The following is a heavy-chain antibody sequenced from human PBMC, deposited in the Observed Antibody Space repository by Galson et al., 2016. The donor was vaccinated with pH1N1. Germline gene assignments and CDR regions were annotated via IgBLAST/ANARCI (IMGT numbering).Heavy chain of an antibody. D-gene: IGHD2-15*01. J-gene: IGHJ5*01. V-gene: IGHV1-3*01. CDR2: FNAVNGNT. Sequence: VKVSCKASGYTFTSYVIHWVRQAPGQRLEWMGWFNAVNGNTKYSQKFQDRVTITTDTSASTAYMELSSLRSEDTALYYCARGPQIVVVEAATPGWFDSWGQGILVTVSS. CDR3: ARGPQIVVVEAATPGWFDS. CDR1: GYTFTSYV.